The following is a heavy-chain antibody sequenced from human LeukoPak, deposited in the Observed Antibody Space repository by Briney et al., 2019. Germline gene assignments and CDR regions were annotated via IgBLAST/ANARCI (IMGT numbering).Heavy chain of an antibody. CDR3: ARDHDYSINGGY. Sequence: SSETLSLTCTVSGGSISSGGYYWSWTRQPPGKGLEWIGYIYHSGSTYYNPSLKSRVAISVDRSKNQFSLKLSSVTAADTAVYYCARDHDYSINGGYWGQGTLVTVSS. CDR1: GGSISSGGYY. CDR2: IYHSGST. D-gene: IGHD4-11*01. V-gene: IGHV4-30-2*01. J-gene: IGHJ4*02.